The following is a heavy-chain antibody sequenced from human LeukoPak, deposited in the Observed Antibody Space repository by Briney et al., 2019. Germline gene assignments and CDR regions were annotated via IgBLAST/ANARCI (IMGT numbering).Heavy chain of an antibody. D-gene: IGHD4-17*01. V-gene: IGHV4-59*01. J-gene: IGHJ4*02. CDR2: IYYSGST. CDR3: ARMYGDYSPFDY. Sequence: PPETLSLTCTASGGSISSYYWSWIRQPPGKGLEWIGYIYYSGSTNYNPSLKSRVTISVDTSKNQFSPKLSSVTAADTAVYYCARMYGDYSPFDYWGQGTLVTVSS. CDR1: GGSISSYY.